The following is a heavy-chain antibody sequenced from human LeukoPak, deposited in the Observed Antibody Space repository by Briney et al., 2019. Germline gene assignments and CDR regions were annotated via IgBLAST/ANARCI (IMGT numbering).Heavy chain of an antibody. J-gene: IGHJ4*02. V-gene: IGHV3-33*06. CDR1: GFTFSSYA. D-gene: IGHD2-2*01. CDR3: AEDRKYCRSTRCPVGNYFDY. CDR2: IWYDGTNK. Sequence: GGSLRLSCAASGFTFSSYAMHWVRQAPGKGLEWVAAIWYDGTNKYYVDSVKGRFSISRDNSMNTLDLQMNGLRADDTAVYYCAEDRKYCRSTRCPVGNYFDYWGQGTLVTVSS.